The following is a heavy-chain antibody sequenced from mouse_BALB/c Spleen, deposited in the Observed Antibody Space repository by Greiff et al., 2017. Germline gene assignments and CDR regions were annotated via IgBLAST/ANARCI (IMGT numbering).Heavy chain of an antibody. CDR2: INPSNGGT. J-gene: IGHJ3*01. V-gene: IGHV1S81*02. Sequence: QVQLQQSGAELVKPGASVKLSCKASGYTLTSYYMYWVKQRPGQGLEWIGEINPSNGGTNFNEKFKSKATLTVDKSSSTAYMQLSSLTSEDSAVYYCTRSAWFAYWGQGTLVTVSA. CDR1: GYTLTSYY. CDR3: TRSAWFAY.